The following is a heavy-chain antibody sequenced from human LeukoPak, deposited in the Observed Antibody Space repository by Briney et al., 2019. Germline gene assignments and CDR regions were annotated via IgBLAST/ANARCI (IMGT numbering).Heavy chain of an antibody. CDR2: ISAYNGNT. D-gene: IGHD3-3*01. CDR3: ASLKRNYDFWSGYYPMPYYYYMDV. Sequence: ASVKVSCKASGYTFTSYGISWVRQAPGQGLGWMGWISAYNGNTNYAQKLQGRVTMTTDTSTSTAYMELRSLRSDDTAVYYCASLKRNYDFWSGYYPMPYYYYMDVWGKGTTVTVSS. CDR1: GYTFTSYG. V-gene: IGHV1-18*01. J-gene: IGHJ6*03.